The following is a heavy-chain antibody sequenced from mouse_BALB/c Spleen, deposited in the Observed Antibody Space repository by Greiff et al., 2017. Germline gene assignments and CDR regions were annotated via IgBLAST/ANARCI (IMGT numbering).Heavy chain of an antibody. CDR3: AFSTVVASYYAMDY. J-gene: IGHJ4*01. D-gene: IGHD1-1*01. CDR2: IDPANGNT. Sequence: EVHLVESGAELVKPGASVKLSCTASGFNIKDTYMHWVKQRPEQGLEWIGRIDPANGNTKYDPKFQGKATITADTSSNTAYLQLSSLTSEDTAVYYCAFSTVVASYYAMDYWGQGTSVTVSS. CDR1: GFNIKDTY. V-gene: IGHV14-3*02.